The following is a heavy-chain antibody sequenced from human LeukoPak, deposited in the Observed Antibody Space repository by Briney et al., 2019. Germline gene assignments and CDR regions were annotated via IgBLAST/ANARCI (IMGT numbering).Heavy chain of an antibody. CDR3: ARDGYYDFWSGSSFYYYGMDV. CDR1: GGSISNYY. D-gene: IGHD3-3*01. Sequence: PSETLSLTCTVSGGSISNYYWSWIRQPAGKGLEWIGRIYTSGSTNYNPSLKSRVTMSVDTSKNQFSLKLSSVTAADTAVYYCARDGYYDFWSGSSFYYYGMDVWGQGTTVTVSS. V-gene: IGHV4-4*07. CDR2: IYTSGST. J-gene: IGHJ6*02.